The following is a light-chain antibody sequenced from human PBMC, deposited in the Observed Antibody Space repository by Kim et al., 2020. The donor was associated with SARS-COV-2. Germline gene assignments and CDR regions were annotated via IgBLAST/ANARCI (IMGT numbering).Light chain of an antibody. Sequence: SVSPGERAILSCRASQSVSSDLAWYQQKPGQPPRLLIYGASTRATGIPASFSGSGSGTEFTLTISSLQSEDSAVYLCQQYKDWPLTIGGGTKLEI. CDR2: GAS. J-gene: IGKJ4*01. CDR3: QQYKDWPLT. CDR1: QSVSSD. V-gene: IGKV3-15*01.